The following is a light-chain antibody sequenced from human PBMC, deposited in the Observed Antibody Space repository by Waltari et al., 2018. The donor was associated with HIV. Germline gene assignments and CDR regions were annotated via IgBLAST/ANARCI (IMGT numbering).Light chain of an antibody. Sequence: QSVFTQPPSVSAAPGQKVPISCSGSSPNIGQNFLSLYQKSPGTAPKLLIYENNKRPSGIPDRFSGSKSDTSATLGITGLQTGDEADYYCGTWDTTLTDVIFGGGTRLTVL. J-gene: IGLJ2*01. CDR2: ENN. CDR3: GTWDTTLTDVI. CDR1: SPNIGQNF. V-gene: IGLV1-51*02.